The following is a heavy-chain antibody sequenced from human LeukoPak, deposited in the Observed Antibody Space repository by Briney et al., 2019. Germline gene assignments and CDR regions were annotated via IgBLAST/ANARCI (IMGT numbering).Heavy chain of an antibody. J-gene: IGHJ4*02. Sequence: GGSLRLSCAASGFTFSSYAMSWVRQAPGKGLEWVSAISGSGGSTYYADSVKGWFTISRDNSKNTLYLQMNSLRAEDTAVYYCASMYYYDSSGYYPGQDYWGQGTLVTVSS. CDR1: GFTFSSYA. D-gene: IGHD3-22*01. V-gene: IGHV3-23*01. CDR2: ISGSGGST. CDR3: ASMYYYDSSGYYPGQDY.